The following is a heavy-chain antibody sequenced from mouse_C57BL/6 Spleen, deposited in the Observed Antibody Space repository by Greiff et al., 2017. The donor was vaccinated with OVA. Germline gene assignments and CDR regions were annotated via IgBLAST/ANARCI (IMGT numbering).Heavy chain of an antibody. D-gene: IGHD1-1*01. CDR2: IRSKSNNYAT. CDR1: GFSFNTYA. Sequence: EVKLVESGGGLVQPKGSLKLSCAASGFSFNTYAMNWVRQAPGKGLEWVARIRSKSNNYATYYADSVKDRFTISRDDSESMLYLQMNNLKTEDTAMYYCVMHYYGSPNWYFDVWGTGTTVTVSS. V-gene: IGHV10-1*01. J-gene: IGHJ1*03. CDR3: VMHYYGSPNWYFDV.